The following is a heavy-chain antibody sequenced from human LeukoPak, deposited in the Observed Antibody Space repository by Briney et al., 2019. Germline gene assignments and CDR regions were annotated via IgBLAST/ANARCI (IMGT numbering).Heavy chain of an antibody. CDR2: VRYDGSNK. CDR3: AKDVAPSNYYYMDV. CDR1: GFTFSSYG. V-gene: IGHV3-30*02. Sequence: GGSLRLSCAASGFTFSSYGMYWVRQAPGKGLEWVAFVRYDGSNKQFADSVKGRFTMSRDNSKKTLFLLMNSLTTEDTAVYYCAKDVAPSNYYYMDVWGKGTTVTVSS. J-gene: IGHJ6*03.